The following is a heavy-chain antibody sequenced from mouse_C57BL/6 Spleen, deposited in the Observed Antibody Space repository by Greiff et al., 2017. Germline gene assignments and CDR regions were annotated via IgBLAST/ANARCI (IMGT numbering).Heavy chain of an antibody. CDR2: INPNNGGT. V-gene: IGHV1-18*01. CDR3: ARSEVLRSYWYFDV. D-gene: IGHD1-1*01. CDR1: GYTFTDYN. Sequence: EVQLQQSGPELVKPGASVKIPCKASGYTFTDYNMAWVKQSHGKSLEWIGDINPNNGGTIYNQKFKGKATLTVDKSSSTAYMELRSLTSEDTAVYYCARSEVLRSYWYFDVWGTGTTVTVSS. J-gene: IGHJ1*03.